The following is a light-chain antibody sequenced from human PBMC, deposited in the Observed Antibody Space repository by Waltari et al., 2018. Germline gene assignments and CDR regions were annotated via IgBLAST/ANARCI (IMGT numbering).Light chain of an antibody. CDR1: NSDIGAYNY. J-gene: IGLJ2*01. V-gene: IGLV2-11*01. Sequence: QSTLTQPPSVSGSPGQSVTISCTGTNSDIGAYNYVSWYQQHPGGAPKLVTYAVKKRPSGVPDHFSGSKSGSTASLTSTGLQPDDEADYYCCSFAGRQTVIFGGGTRLTV. CDR3: CSFAGRQTVI. CDR2: AVK.